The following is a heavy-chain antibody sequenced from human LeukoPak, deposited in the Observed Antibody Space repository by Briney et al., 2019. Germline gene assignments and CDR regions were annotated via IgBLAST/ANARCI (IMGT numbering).Heavy chain of an antibody. D-gene: IGHD2-15*01. CDR3: ARQPPLPHSHFDY. CDR2: IYYSGNT. Sequence: SETLSLTCIVSGGSISTSAYYWGWIRQPPGEGLQWIGSIYYSGNTYYNSSLKSRVTISVDTSTSQFSLRLSSVTAADTAVYYFARQPPLPHSHFDYWGQETLVTFSS. J-gene: IGHJ4*02. CDR1: GGSISTSAYY. V-gene: IGHV4-39*01.